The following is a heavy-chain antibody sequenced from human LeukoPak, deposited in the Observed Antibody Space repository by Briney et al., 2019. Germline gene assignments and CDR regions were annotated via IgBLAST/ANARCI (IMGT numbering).Heavy chain of an antibody. J-gene: IGHJ6*04. D-gene: IGHD2-2*01. V-gene: IGHV3-23*01. CDR1: GFTFSSYA. CDR2: ISGSGGST. Sequence: PGGSLRLSCAASGFTFSSYAMSWVRQAPGKGLEWVSAISGSGGSTYYADSVKGRFTISRDNSKSTLYLQMNSLRAEDTAVYYCAKDGAVVVPAASPYYYYYGMDVWGKGTTVTVSS. CDR3: AKDGAVVVPAASPYYYYYGMDV.